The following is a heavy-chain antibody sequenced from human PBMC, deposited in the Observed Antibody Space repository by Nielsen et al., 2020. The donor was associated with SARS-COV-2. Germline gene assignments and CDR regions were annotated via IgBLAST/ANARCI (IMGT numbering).Heavy chain of an antibody. V-gene: IGHV1-69*13. J-gene: IGHJ6*02. CDR2: IIPIFGTA. Sequence: SVKVSCKASGGTFSSYAISWVRQAPGQGLEWMGGIIPIFGTANYAQKFQGRVTITADESTSTAYMELSSLRSEDTAVYYCARDPTTVTTGDYYYYGMDVWGQGTTVTVSS. D-gene: IGHD4-17*01. CDR3: ARDPTTVTTGDYYYYGMDV. CDR1: GGTFSSYA.